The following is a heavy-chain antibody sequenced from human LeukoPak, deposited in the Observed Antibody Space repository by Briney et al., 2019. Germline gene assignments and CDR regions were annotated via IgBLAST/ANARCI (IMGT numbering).Heavy chain of an antibody. CDR1: GGTFSSYA. CDR2: ISGSADST. D-gene: IGHD2-2*01. V-gene: IGHV3-23*01. Sequence: SCKASGGTFSSYAISWVRQAPGKGLEWVSAISGSADSTYYADSVRGRFTISRDNSKNTLFLQMNSLRAEDTAIYYCAKTRTRYCTSTSCHRGNYYYMDVWGKGTTVTISS. CDR3: AKTRTRYCTSTSCHRGNYYYMDV. J-gene: IGHJ6*03.